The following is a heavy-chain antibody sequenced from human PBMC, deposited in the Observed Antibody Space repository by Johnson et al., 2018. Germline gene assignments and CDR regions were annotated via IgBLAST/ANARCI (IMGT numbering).Heavy chain of an antibody. CDR2: IIPVNGIA. J-gene: IGHJ4*02. Sequence: QVQLVQSGAEVKKPESSVKVSCKASGDNLNNYIISWVRQAPGQGIEWMGRIIPVNGIANYAHRFRGRLTITADRSTSTAYRELSSLRSEDTAVYYCARGPRYCSGGSCLLFDYWGQGTLVTVSS. V-gene: IGHV1-69*09. CDR1: GDNLNNYI. D-gene: IGHD2-15*01. CDR3: ARGPRYCSGGSCLLFDY.